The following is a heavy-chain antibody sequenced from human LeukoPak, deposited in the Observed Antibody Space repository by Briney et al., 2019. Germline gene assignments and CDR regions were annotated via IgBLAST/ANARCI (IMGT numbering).Heavy chain of an antibody. D-gene: IGHD5-18*01. J-gene: IGHJ6*03. Sequence: GGSLRLPCTASGITFGDNVMSWVRQAPGKGLEWVGFIRSKAYGGTTEYAASVKGRFTISRDDSKTIAYLQMNSLKTEDTAVYYCTRGTRGYSYGWRKTDYYDYYYMDVWGKGTTVTNSS. CDR2: IRSKAYGGTT. CDR3: TRGTRGYSYGWRKTDYYDYYYMDV. V-gene: IGHV3-49*04. CDR1: GITFGDNV.